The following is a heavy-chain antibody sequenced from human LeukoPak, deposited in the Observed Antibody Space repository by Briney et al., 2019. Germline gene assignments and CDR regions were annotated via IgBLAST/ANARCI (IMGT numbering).Heavy chain of an antibody. CDR3: ARDTVPSMY. CDR1: GFTLHTYN. D-gene: IGHD2/OR15-2a*01. Sequence: GGSLRLSCAASGFTLHTYNMTWVRQAPGKGLEWVSSISTGSSYIHCADSVKGRFTISRDNAKNSLYLQMNSLRADDTALYYCARDTVPSMYWGQGTMVTVSS. V-gene: IGHV3-21*01. CDR2: ISTGSSYI. J-gene: IGHJ3*01.